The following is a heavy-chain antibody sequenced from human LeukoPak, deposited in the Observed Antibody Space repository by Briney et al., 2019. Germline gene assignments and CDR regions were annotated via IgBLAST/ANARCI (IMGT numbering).Heavy chain of an antibody. Sequence: GGSLRLSCAASGFTFSSYSMNWVRQAPGKGLEWISYISSSSSTIYYADSVKGRFTISRDNAKNSLYLQMNSLRAEDTAVYYCAKDTILQGEWHAFDIWGQGTMVTVSS. D-gene: IGHD4-11*01. CDR2: ISSSSSTI. CDR1: GFTFSSYS. J-gene: IGHJ3*02. V-gene: IGHV3-48*04. CDR3: AKDTILQGEWHAFDI.